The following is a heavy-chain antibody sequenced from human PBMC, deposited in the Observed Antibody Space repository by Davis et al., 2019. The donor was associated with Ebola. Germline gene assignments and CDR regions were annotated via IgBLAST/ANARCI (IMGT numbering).Heavy chain of an antibody. D-gene: IGHD3-16*01. CDR3: ARPKFGNVFDY. CDR2: IFYTGDT. V-gene: IGHV4-39*01. J-gene: IGHJ4*02. CDR1: GDSFDSTTYY. Sequence: MPSETLSLTCTVSGDSFDSTTYYWGWIRQAPGKGLEWIGNIFYTGDTFYNPSLRSRVTISVDTSKNQFSLRLSSVTASDTAVYYCARPKFGNVFDYWGQGTLVTVSS.